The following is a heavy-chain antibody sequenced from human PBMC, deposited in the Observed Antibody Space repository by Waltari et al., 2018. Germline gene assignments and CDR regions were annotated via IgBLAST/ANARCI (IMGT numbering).Heavy chain of an antibody. V-gene: IGHV3-23*01. CDR1: GFTFSSYA. CDR2: ISGRGGRT. CDR3: AKYLEWEPYPFDY. J-gene: IGHJ4*02. Sequence: EVQLLESGGGLVQPGGSLRLSCAASGFTFSSYAMSWVLQAPGKGLEWVSAISGRGGRTYYADSVKGRFTISRDNSKITLYLQMNSLRAEATAVYYCAKYLEWEPYPFDYWCQGTLVTVSS. D-gene: IGHD1-26*01.